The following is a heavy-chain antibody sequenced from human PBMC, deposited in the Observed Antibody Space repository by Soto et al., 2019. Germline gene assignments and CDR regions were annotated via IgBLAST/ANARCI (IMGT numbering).Heavy chain of an antibody. CDR2: FDPEDGET. J-gene: IGHJ3*02. V-gene: IGHV1-24*01. Sequence: ASVKVSCKVSGYTLTALSMHWVRQAPGKGLEWMGGFDPEDGETIYAQKFQGRVTMTEDTSTDTAYMELSSLRSEDTAVYYCATDQSRMPGLHDAFDIWGQGTMVT. D-gene: IGHD2-2*01. CDR1: GYTLTALS. CDR3: ATDQSRMPGLHDAFDI.